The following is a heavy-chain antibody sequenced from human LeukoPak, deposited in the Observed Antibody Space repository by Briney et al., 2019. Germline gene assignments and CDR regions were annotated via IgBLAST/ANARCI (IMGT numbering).Heavy chain of an antibody. D-gene: IGHD5-18*01. CDR1: GYTFTNYA. CDR2: INTNTGHP. J-gene: IGHJ4*02. Sequence: GASVKVSCKASGYTFTNYAMNWARQAPGQGLEWMGGINTNTGHPTYAQGFTGRFVFSLDTSVSTAYLQINSLKAEDIGVYYCAKGGYNYAVDYWGQGTLVTVSS. CDR3: AKGGYNYAVDY. V-gene: IGHV7-4-1*02.